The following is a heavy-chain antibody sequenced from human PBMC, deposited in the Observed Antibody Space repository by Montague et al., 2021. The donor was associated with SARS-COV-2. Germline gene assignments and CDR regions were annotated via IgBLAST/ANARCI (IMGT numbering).Heavy chain of an antibody. Sequence: SLRLSCAASGFTFSNYAMHWVRQAPGKGLEWVAVISYDGSNKYYADSVKGRFTISRDNSKNTLYLQMNSLRAEDTAVYYCARVLGGYYGMDVWGQGTTVTVSS. CDR3: ARVLGGYYGMDV. D-gene: IGHD2/OR15-2a*01. CDR2: ISYDGSNK. CDR1: GFTFSNYA. V-gene: IGHV3-30-3*01. J-gene: IGHJ6*02.